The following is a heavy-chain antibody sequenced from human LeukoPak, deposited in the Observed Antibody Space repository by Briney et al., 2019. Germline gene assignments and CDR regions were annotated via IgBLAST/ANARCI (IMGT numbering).Heavy chain of an antibody. CDR3: ARKVYDSSDHAFDI. Sequence: KPGRSLRLSCAASGFTFSSYAMPWVRQAPGKGLEWVAVISYDGSNKYYADSVKGRFTISRDNSKNTLYLQMNSLRAEDTAVYYCARKVYDSSDHAFDIWGQGTMVTVSS. J-gene: IGHJ3*02. D-gene: IGHD3-22*01. CDR2: ISYDGSNK. V-gene: IGHV3-30-3*01. CDR1: GFTFSSYA.